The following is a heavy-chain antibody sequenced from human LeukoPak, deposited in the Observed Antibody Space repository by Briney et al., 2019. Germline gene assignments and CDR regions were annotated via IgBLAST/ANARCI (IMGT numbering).Heavy chain of an antibody. Sequence: GGSLRLSCAASGFTFSNYGMNWVRQAPGKGLEWVSYISSSSSYIYYADSVKGRFTISRDNAKYSLYLQMNSLRAEDTAVYYCAKVLEQLVPDYWGQGTLVTVSS. D-gene: IGHD6-6*01. CDR3: AKVLEQLVPDY. J-gene: IGHJ4*02. CDR1: GFTFSNYG. CDR2: ISSSSSYI. V-gene: IGHV3-21*01.